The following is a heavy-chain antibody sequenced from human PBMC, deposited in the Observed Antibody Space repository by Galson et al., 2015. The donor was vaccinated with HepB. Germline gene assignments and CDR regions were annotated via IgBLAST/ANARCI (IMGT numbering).Heavy chain of an antibody. CDR1: GGSISSGDYY. Sequence: LSLTCTVSGGSISSGDYYWSWIRQHPGKGLEWIGYIYYSGSTNYNPSLKSRVTISVDTSKNQFSLKLTSVTAADTAVYYCARHDSTSWYSFDYWGQGALVTVSS. J-gene: IGHJ4*02. CDR2: IYYSGST. D-gene: IGHD6-13*01. V-gene: IGHV4-61*08. CDR3: ARHDSTSWYSFDY.